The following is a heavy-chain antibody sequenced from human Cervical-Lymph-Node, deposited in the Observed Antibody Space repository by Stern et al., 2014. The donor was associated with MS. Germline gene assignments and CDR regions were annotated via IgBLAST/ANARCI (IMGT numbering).Heavy chain of an antibody. CDR1: GGSISSDNYY. CDR3: ARDHFTTSLDV. J-gene: IGHJ6*02. Sequence: QVQLQESGPGLVKPSQTLSLTRTVSGGSISSDNYYWTWIRQHPGKGLEWIGHIYYSGTTYYNPSLKSRVSITVDTSQNLFSLRLSSVTAADTAVYYCARDHFTTSLDVWGHGTTVIVS. CDR2: IYYSGTT. D-gene: IGHD3-22*01. V-gene: IGHV4-31*03.